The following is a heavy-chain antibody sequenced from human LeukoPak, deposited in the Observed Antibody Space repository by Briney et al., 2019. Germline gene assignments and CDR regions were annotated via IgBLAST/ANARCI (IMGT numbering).Heavy chain of an antibody. CDR3: ATGRQIYDFWSGYAT. CDR2: FDPEDGET. V-gene: IGHV1-24*01. CDR1: GYTLTELS. Sequence: GASVKVSCKVSGYTLTELSIHWVRQAPGKGLEWMGGFDPEDGETIYAQKFQGRVTMTEDSSTDTAYMELSSLRSEDTAVYYCATGRQIYDFWSGYATWGQGTLVTVSS. J-gene: IGHJ4*02. D-gene: IGHD3-3*01.